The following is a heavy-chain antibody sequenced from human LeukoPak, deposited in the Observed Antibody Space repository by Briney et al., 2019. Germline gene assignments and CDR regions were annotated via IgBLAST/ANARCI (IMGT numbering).Heavy chain of an antibody. J-gene: IGHJ3*02. Sequence: GGSLRLSCAASGFTFSNAWMSWVRQAPGKGLEWVGRIKSKTDGGTTDYAAPVKGRFTISRDDSKNTLYLQMNSLKTEDTAVYYCTTDRVSIRAVVVEKDAFDIWGQGTMVTVSS. CDR2: IKSKTDGGTT. V-gene: IGHV3-15*01. D-gene: IGHD2-15*01. CDR1: GFTFSNAW. CDR3: TTDRVSIRAVVVEKDAFDI.